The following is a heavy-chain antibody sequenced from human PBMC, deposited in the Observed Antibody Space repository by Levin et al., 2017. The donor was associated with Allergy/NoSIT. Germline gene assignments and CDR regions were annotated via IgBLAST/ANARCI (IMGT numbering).Heavy chain of an antibody. J-gene: IGHJ6*02. Sequence: GGSLRLSCAASGFTFDDYAMHWVRQAPGKGLEWVSGISWNSGSIDYADSVKGRFTISRDNAKNSLYLQMNSLRAEDTALYYCAKDQRIQSYYYYGMDVWGQGTTVTVAS. CDR3: AKDQRIQSYYYYGMDV. D-gene: IGHD5-18*01. CDR1: GFTFDDYA. V-gene: IGHV3-9*01. CDR2: ISWNSGSI.